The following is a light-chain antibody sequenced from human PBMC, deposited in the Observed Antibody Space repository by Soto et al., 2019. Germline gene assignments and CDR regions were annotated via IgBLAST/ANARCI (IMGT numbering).Light chain of an antibody. V-gene: IGKV3-15*01. CDR2: GAS. CDR3: QQYNNWPPWT. Sequence: EIVMKKSPATLSVSKGERATLSCRASQIVSSNLAWYQQKPGQAPRLLIYGASTRATGIPARFSGSGSGTEFTLTISSLQSEDFAVYYCQQYNNWPPWTFGQGTKVDIK. CDR1: QIVSSN. J-gene: IGKJ1*01.